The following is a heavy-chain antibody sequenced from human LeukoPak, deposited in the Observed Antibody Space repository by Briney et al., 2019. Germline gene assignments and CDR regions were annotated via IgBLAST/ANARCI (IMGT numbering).Heavy chain of an antibody. CDR3: ARDKGSNPFDY. Sequence: SETLSLTCTVSGGSISPYYWSWIRQPPGKGLEWIGYIFYTGNTNYIPSLKSRVTISVDTSNNQFSLRLSSVTAADTAVYYCARDKGSNPFDYWGQGTLVTASS. CDR2: IFYTGNT. J-gene: IGHJ4*02. CDR1: GGSISPYY. V-gene: IGHV4-59*12. D-gene: IGHD4-11*01.